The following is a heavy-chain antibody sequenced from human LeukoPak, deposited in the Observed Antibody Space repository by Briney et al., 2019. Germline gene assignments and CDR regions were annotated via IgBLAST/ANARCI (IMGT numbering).Heavy chain of an antibody. CDR3: ARDIERITMVRGVITRWFDP. D-gene: IGHD3-10*01. V-gene: IGHV4-61*01. CDR2: IYYSGST. CDR1: GGSVSSGSYY. Sequence: SETLSLTCTVSGGSVSSGSYYWSWIRQPPGKGLEWIGYIYYSGSTNYNPSLKSRVTISVDTSKNQFSLKLSSVTAADTAVYYCARDIERITMVRGVITRWFDPWGQGTLVTVSS. J-gene: IGHJ5*02.